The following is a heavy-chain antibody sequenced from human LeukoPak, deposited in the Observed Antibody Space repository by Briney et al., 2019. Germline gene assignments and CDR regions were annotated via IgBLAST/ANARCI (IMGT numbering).Heavy chain of an antibody. V-gene: IGHV4-59*01. Sequence: SETLSLTCTVSGAXISTSYCYWIRQPPGKGLEWIGYIHYSGGINYNPPLKSRVTISAYTSKNQLSLKLSSVTAADTAVYYCARVGCSGGSCYPDYWGQGTLVTVSS. CDR2: IHYSGGI. D-gene: IGHD2-15*01. CDR3: ARVGCSGGSCYPDY. CDR1: GAXISTSY. J-gene: IGHJ4*02.